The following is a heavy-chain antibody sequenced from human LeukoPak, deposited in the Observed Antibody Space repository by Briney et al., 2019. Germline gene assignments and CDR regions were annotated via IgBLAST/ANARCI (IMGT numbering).Heavy chain of an antibody. CDR2: ISSSSSYT. V-gene: IGHV3-11*06. Sequence: PGGSLRLSCAASGFTFSDCYMSWIRQAPGKGLEWVSYISSSSSYTNYADSVKGRVTISRDNAKNYMYLQMISLRADDTAVYYCARGDSSGWDWYFDLWGRGTLVTVSS. CDR1: GFTFSDCY. J-gene: IGHJ2*01. CDR3: ARGDSSGWDWYFDL. D-gene: IGHD6-19*01.